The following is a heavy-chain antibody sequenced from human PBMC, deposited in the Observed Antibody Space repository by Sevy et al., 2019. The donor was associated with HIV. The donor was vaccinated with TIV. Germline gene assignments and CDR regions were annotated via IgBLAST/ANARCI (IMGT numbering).Heavy chain of an antibody. D-gene: IGHD7-27*01. CDR1: GGSISSGTYY. CDR3: ARATPGVTSTSGAFDP. CDR2: IYTSGSS. J-gene: IGHJ5*02. Sequence: LPETLSLTCTVSGGSISSGTYYWNWIRQPAGKGLEWIGRIYTSGSSDYSPSLKSRVTMSIDTSKNQFSLKLSSLTAADTAVYYCARATPGVTSTSGAFDPWGQGTLVTVSS. V-gene: IGHV4-61*02.